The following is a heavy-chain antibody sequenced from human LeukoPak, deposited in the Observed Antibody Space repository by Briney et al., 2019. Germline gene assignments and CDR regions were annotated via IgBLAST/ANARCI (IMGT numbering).Heavy chain of an antibody. V-gene: IGHV3-30*03. J-gene: IGHJ4*02. Sequence: GGSLRLSCAASGFALSSYGMHWVRQAPGKGLEWVAVISYDGSNKYYADSVKGRFTISRDNSKNTLYLQMNSLRAEDTAVYYCAGTSPDYGGNSGRFDYWGQGTLVTVSS. CDR3: AGTSPDYGGNSGRFDY. CDR1: GFALSSYG. CDR2: ISYDGSNK. D-gene: IGHD4-23*01.